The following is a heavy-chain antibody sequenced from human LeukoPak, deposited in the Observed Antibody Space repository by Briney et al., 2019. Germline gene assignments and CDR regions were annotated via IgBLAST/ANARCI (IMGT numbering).Heavy chain of an antibody. CDR3: ARDKRNYYGSDY. J-gene: IGHJ4*02. V-gene: IGHV3-21*01. CDR2: ISAKSNYI. CDR1: GFTFSLYR. D-gene: IGHD3-10*01. Sequence: GGSLRLSCPASGFTFSLYRMNWVRQAPGKGLDWVSYISAKSNYIYYADSVKARFTISRDNAKNSLLLQMNSLRAEDTAVYYCARDKRNYYGSDYWGLGTLVTVSS.